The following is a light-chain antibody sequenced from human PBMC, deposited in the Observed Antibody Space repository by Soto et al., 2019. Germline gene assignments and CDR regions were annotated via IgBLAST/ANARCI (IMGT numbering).Light chain of an antibody. V-gene: IGLV2-14*01. CDR3: SSYTSGSTFYV. CDR1: ISDVGGYNY. Sequence: SALTQPASVSGSPGQSITISCTGTISDVGGYNYVSWYQQHPGKAPKLMIYEVSNRPSGVSNRFSGSKSGNTASLTIPGLQAEDEADYYCSSYTSGSTFYVFGTGTKVTVL. CDR2: EVS. J-gene: IGLJ1*01.